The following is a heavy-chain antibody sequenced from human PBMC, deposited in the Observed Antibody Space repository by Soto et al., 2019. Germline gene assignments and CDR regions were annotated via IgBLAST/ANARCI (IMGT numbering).Heavy chain of an antibody. CDR3: TGYLRSGPNDY. V-gene: IGHV3-7*01. Sequence: PGGSLRLSCAASGFSFSSYWMSWVRQVPGKGLEWVANIRQDGGEKYFVDSVKGRFTISRDNAKNSLYLQMNSLRAEDTAVYYCTGYLRSGPNDYWGQGTLVTAPQ. J-gene: IGHJ4*02. CDR1: GFSFSSYW. CDR2: IRQDGGEK. D-gene: IGHD3-10*01.